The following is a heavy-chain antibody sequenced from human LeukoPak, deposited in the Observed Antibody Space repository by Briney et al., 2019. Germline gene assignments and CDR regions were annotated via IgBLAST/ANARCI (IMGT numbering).Heavy chain of an antibody. D-gene: IGHD3-3*01. Sequence: GGSLRLSCAASGFTFTTYGMHWVRQAPGKGLEWVANIKQDGSEKYYVDSVKGRFTISRDNAKNSLYLQMNSLRAEDTAVYYCARVERITIFGVVKRPAFDIWGQGTMVTVSS. J-gene: IGHJ3*02. V-gene: IGHV3-7*01. CDR1: GFTFTTYG. CDR2: IKQDGSEK. CDR3: ARVERITIFGVVKRPAFDI.